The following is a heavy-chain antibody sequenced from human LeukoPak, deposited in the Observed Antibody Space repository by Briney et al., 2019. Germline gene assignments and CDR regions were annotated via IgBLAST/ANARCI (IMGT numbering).Heavy chain of an antibody. CDR1: GFTFSSYE. Sequence: GGSLRLSCAASGFTFSSYEMNWIRQAPGKGLEWVSYISSSSNTMYYADSVKGRFTISRDNAKNSLYLQMNSLRDEDTAVYYCARAFDYWGQGTLVAVSS. J-gene: IGHJ4*02. CDR2: ISSSSNTM. V-gene: IGHV3-48*03. CDR3: ARAFDY.